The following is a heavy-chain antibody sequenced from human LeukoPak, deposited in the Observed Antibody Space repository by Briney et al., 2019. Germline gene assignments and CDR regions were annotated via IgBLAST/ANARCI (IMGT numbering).Heavy chain of an antibody. V-gene: IGHV5-51*01. CDR2: IFPVDSDT. Sequence: GESLKISCKGSGYKFTSYWIGWVRQMPGKGLEWMGIIFPVDSDTRYSPSFQGQATISADKSISTAYLQWTSLKASDTAMYYCARRAGQQPPDYWGQGTLVTVSS. J-gene: IGHJ4*02. CDR1: GYKFTSYW. CDR3: ARRAGQQPPDY. D-gene: IGHD3-10*01.